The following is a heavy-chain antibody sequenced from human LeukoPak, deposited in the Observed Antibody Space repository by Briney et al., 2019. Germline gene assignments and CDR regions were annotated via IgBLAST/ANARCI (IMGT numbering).Heavy chain of an antibody. CDR3: ARDLLGWELHYFDY. CDR1: GFTFSSYS. V-gene: IGHV3-21*01. J-gene: IGHJ4*02. Sequence: PGGSLRLSCTASGFTFSSYSMNWVRQAPGKGLKWVSSISGSGSYIYYADSVKGRFSISRDNAKNSLYLQMNSLRAEDTAVYYCARDLLGWELHYFDYWGQGTLVTVSS. D-gene: IGHD1-26*01. CDR2: ISGSGSYI.